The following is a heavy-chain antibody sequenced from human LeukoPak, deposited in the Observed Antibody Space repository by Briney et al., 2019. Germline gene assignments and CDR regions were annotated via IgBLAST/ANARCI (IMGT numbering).Heavy chain of an antibody. CDR1: GFTFSSYG. J-gene: IGHJ4*02. V-gene: IGHV3-30*18. Sequence: GGSLRLSCAASGFTFSSYGMHWVRQAPGKGLEWVAVISYDGSNKYYADSVKGRFTISRDNSKNTLYLQMNSLRAEDTAVYYCAKSGSSSWFFDYWGQGTLVTVSS. CDR2: ISYDGSNK. D-gene: IGHD6-13*01. CDR3: AKSGSSSWFFDY.